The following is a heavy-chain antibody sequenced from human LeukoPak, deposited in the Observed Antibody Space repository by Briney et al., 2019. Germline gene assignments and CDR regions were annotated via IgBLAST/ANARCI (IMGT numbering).Heavy chain of an antibody. CDR1: GGSISIYY. D-gene: IGHD3-16*01. V-gene: IGHV4-59*01. CDR3: ARGLDDAFDI. CDR2: IYYSGST. Sequence: KSSETLSLTCTVSGGSISIYYWSGIRQPPGKGLEWIGYIYYSGSTNYNPSLKSRVTISVDTSKNQFSLKLSSVTAADTAVYYCARGLDDAFDIWGQGTMVTVSS. J-gene: IGHJ3*02.